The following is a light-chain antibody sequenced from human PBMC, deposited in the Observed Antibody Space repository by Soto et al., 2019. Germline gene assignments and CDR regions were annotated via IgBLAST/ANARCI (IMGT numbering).Light chain of an antibody. Sequence: EVVMTESPATLSVSPGERVTLSCRAGQRISNNVAWYQQRPGQTPRLLIYGASTRASGVPARFSGSGFGADFTLTISGLQSEDVAIYYCQQFNYWPPWTFGQGTTVDIK. CDR1: QRISNN. CDR3: QQFNYWPPWT. J-gene: IGKJ1*01. CDR2: GAS. V-gene: IGKV3-15*01.